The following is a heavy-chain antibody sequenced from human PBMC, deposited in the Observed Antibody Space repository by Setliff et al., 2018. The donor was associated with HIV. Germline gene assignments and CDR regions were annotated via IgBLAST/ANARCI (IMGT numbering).Heavy chain of an antibody. CDR3: ASDSPAARFEELEDHYYYFMDV. J-gene: IGHJ6*03. CDR2: IIPIFGTA. D-gene: IGHD3-10*01. V-gene: IGHV1-69*13. CDR1: GGPFTSA. Sequence: SVKVSCKASGGPFTSAFNWVRQVPGQGLKWMGGIIPIFGTANYAQNFGGRVTITADQSTTTSYLQLNSLRFEDTAIYYCASDSPAARFEELEDHYYYFMDVWGKGTTVTVSS.